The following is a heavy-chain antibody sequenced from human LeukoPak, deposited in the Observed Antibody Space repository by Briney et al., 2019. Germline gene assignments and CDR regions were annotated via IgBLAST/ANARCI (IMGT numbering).Heavy chain of an antibody. D-gene: IGHD2-2*01. V-gene: IGHV4-39*01. CDR2: IYYSGST. J-gene: IGHJ4*02. CDR3: ASPLGYCNSASCYGDY. CDR1: GGPISSSSYY. Sequence: SSETLSLTCTVSGGPISSSSYYWGWIRQPPGKGLEWIGSIYYSGSTYYNPSLESRVTISVDTSKNQFSLKLTPVTAADTAVYYCASPLGYCNSASCYGDYWGQGTLVTVSS.